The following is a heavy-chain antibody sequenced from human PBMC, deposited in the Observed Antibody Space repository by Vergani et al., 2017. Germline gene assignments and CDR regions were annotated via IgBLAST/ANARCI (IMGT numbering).Heavy chain of an antibody. J-gene: IGHJ6*02. CDR2: ISGSGGST. CDR1: GFTFNHYA. D-gene: IGHD5-12*01. V-gene: IGHV3-23*01. Sequence: EGQLLESGGDLVQPGGSLRLSCAASGFTFNHYAMNWVRQAPGTGLEWVSGISGSGGSTYYAGSVKGRFTISRDSSKNTLYLQMNSLSAGDTAVYYCAKANPRNSGYDYLYYYHAMDVWGQGTTVTVSS. CDR3: AKANPRNSGYDYLYYYHAMDV.